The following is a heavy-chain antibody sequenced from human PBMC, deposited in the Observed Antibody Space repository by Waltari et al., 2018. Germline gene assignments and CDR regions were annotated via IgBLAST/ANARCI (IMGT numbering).Heavy chain of an antibody. Sequence: EVQLVESGGGLVKPGGSLRLSCAASGCTFSSYSMNWVRQGPGKGLEWVSSISSSSSYIYYADSVNGRFTISRDNAKNSLYLQMNSLRAEDTAVYYCARDALDYDFWSGYYMDYYGMDVWGQGTTVTVSS. CDR1: GCTFSSYS. V-gene: IGHV3-21*01. CDR2: ISSSSSYI. J-gene: IGHJ6*02. D-gene: IGHD3-3*01. CDR3: ARDALDYDFWSGYYMDYYGMDV.